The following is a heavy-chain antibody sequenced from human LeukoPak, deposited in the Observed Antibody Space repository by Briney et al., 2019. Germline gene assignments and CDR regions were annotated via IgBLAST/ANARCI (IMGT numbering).Heavy chain of an antibody. CDR1: GYSISSGYY. CDR3: ARSLWQNRGFDY. Sequence: SETLSLTCAVSGYSISSGYYWGWIRQPPGKGLEWIGSIYHSGSTYYNPSLKSRVTISVDTSKNQFSLKLSSVTAADTAVYHCARSLWQNRGFDYWGQGTLVTVSS. V-gene: IGHV4-38-2*01. J-gene: IGHJ4*02. D-gene: IGHD1-14*01. CDR2: IYHSGST.